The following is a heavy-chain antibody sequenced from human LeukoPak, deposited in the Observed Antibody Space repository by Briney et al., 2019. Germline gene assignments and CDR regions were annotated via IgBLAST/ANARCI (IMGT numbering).Heavy chain of an antibody. D-gene: IGHD2-15*01. CDR3: RGGIAHDAFDI. CDR2: INHSGST. J-gene: IGHJ3*02. Sequence: SETLSLTCAVYGGSFSGYYWSWIRQPPGKGLEWIGEINHSGSTNYNPSLKSRVTISVDTSKNQFSLKLSSVTVADTAVYYCRGGIAHDAFDIWGQGTMVTVSS. V-gene: IGHV4-34*01. CDR1: GGSFSGYY.